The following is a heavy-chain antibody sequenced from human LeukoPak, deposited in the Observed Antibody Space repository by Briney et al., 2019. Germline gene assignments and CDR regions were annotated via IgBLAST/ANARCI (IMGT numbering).Heavy chain of an antibody. V-gene: IGHV3-48*03. J-gene: IGHJ3*02. CDR1: GFTFSSFE. D-gene: IGHD3-10*01. Sequence: GGSLRLSCAASGFTFSSFEMYWVRKAPGRGLEWVSYISASGSAIYYVYSVKGRFTISRDNAKNSLYLQMNSLRAEDTAVYYCVRDGYYGHDSFDIWGQGTMVTVSS. CDR2: ISASGSAI. CDR3: VRDGYYGHDSFDI.